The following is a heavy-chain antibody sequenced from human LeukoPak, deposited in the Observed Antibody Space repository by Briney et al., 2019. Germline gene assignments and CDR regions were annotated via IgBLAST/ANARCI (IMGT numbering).Heavy chain of an antibody. CDR3: ARPRYCSGCLGY. V-gene: IGHV4-39*01. Sequence: SETLSLTCTVSGGSISSSDYFWGWIRQPPGKGLEWIANIYYSGSTYYNPSLKSRVSISVDTSRNQFSLNLSSVTATDTAVYYCARPRYCSGCLGYWGQGTLVTVSS. CDR2: IYYSGST. D-gene: IGHD6-19*01. CDR1: GGSISSSDYF. J-gene: IGHJ4*02.